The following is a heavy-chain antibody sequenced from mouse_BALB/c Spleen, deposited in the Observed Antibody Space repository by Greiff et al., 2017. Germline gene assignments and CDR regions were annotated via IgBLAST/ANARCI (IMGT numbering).Heavy chain of an antibody. V-gene: IGHV1-87*01. J-gene: IGHJ4*01. CDR1: GYTFTSYW. Sequence: VQLQQSGAELARPGASVKLSCKASGYTFTSYWMQWVKQRPGQGLEWIGAIYPGDGDTRYTQKFKGKATLTADKSSSTAYMQLSSLASEDSAVYYCARSEGFYAMDYWGQGTSVTVSS. CDR3: ARSEGFYAMDY. CDR2: IYPGDGDT.